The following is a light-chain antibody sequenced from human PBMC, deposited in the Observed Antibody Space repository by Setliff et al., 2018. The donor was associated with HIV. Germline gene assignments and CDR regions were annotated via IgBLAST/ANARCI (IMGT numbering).Light chain of an antibody. CDR1: SSDIGVYDY. CDR2: DVS. J-gene: IGLJ1*01. CDR3: TSYTNNSTYV. Sequence: QSVLTQAASVSGSPGQSISISCTGTSSDIGVYDYVSWYQQHPGKAPKLMLYDVSRRPSAISTRFSGSKSGNTAFLTISGLQTEDEADYYCTSYTNNSTYVFGTGTKVTV. V-gene: IGLV2-14*03.